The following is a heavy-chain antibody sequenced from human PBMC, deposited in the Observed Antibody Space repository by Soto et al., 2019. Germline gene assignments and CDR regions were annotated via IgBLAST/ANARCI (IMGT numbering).Heavy chain of an antibody. CDR2: LSYDGSNK. J-gene: IGHJ4*02. CDR3: EKSFASQNFYYFDY. D-gene: IGHD2-21*01. Sequence: GGSLRLSCAASGFTFSSYGMHWVRQAPGKGLEWVAVLSYDGSNKYYADSVKGRFTISRDNSKNPLYLQMNSLRAEDSAVYYCEKSFASQNFYYFDYWGQGTLVTVSS. V-gene: IGHV3-30*18. CDR1: GFTFSSYG.